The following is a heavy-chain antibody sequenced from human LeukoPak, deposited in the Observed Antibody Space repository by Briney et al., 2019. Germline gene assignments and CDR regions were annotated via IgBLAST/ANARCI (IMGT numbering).Heavy chain of an antibody. D-gene: IGHD3-9*01. CDR1: GFTFSSYA. CDR2: ISGSGGST. J-gene: IGHJ4*02. CDR3: AKDHSANRYFDWLSPGAFDY. Sequence: PGGSLRLSCAASGFTFSSYAMSWVRQAPGKGLEWVSAISGSGGSTYYADSVKGRFTISRDNSKNTLYLQMNSLRAEDTAVYYCAKDHSANRYFDWLSPGAFDYWGQGTLVTVSS. V-gene: IGHV3-23*01.